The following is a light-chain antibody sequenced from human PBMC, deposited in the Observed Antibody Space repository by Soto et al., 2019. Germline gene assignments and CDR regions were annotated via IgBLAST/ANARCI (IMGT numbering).Light chain of an antibody. Sequence: ILLTQSPGTLSLSAGERATLSCRASQSVRSDYLAWYQQKPGQAPRLLIYGASSRATGIPDRFSGSGSGTDFTLTISRLEPEDLAVYFCQQYGSSHRTFGQGTKVDIK. CDR3: QQYGSSHRT. CDR1: QSVRSDY. J-gene: IGKJ1*01. CDR2: GAS. V-gene: IGKV3-20*01.